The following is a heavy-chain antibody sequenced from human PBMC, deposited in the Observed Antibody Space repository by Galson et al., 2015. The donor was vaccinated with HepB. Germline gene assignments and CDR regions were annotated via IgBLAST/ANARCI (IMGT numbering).Heavy chain of an antibody. CDR1: GFTFSSFA. D-gene: IGHD6-19*01. J-gene: IGHJ3*02. CDR2: ISGSGGST. Sequence: SLRLSCAASGFTFSSFAMTWVRQAPGKGLEWVSAISGSGGSTYCADSVKGRFTISRDNSKDTLYLQMNSLRAEDTAVYYCARFQRLGAFDIWGQGTMVTVSS. V-gene: IGHV3-23*01. CDR3: ARFQRLGAFDI.